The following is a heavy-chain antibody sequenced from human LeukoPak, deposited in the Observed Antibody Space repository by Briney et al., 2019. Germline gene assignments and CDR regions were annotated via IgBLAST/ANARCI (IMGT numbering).Heavy chain of an antibody. Sequence: GESLKISCKGSGYSFTNYWIGWVRQMPGKGLEWMGIIYPGDSDTRNSPSFQGQVTILADKSTSTAYLQWSSLKASDTAIYYCARHGVVAGSYYFGMDVWGQGTTVTVSS. CDR2: IYPGDSDT. J-gene: IGHJ6*02. CDR3: ARHGVVAGSYYFGMDV. V-gene: IGHV5-51*01. D-gene: IGHD6-19*01. CDR1: GYSFTNYW.